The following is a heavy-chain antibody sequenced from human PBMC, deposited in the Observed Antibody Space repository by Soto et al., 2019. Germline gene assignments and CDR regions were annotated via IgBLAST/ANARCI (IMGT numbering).Heavy chain of an antibody. CDR3: ARVRSTLRITXFGVVTNYYYYGMDV. J-gene: IGHJ6*02. CDR1: GGTFSSYA. D-gene: IGHD3-3*01. CDR2: IIPIFGTA. V-gene: IGHV1-69*13. Sequence: SVKVSCKASGGTFSSYAISWVRQAPGQGLEWMGGIIPIFGTANYAQKFQGRVTITADESTSTAYMELSSLRSEDTAVYYCARVRSTLRITXFGVVTNYYYYGMDVWG.